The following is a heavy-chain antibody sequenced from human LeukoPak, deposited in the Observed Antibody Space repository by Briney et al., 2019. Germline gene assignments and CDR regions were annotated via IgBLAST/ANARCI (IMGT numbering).Heavy chain of an antibody. CDR2: IKLDGSEK. Sequence: GGSLRLSCVASGFTFGKYWMSWVRQAPGKGLEWVANIKLDGSEKNYVDSVKGRFTISRDNTKNSLYLQMNSLRAEDTAVYHCAKNKDYCSSSTCYYQNGMDVWGQGTTVAVSS. CDR1: GFTFGKYW. V-gene: IGHV3-7*03. J-gene: IGHJ6*02. CDR3: AKNKDYCSSSTCYYQNGMDV. D-gene: IGHD2-2*01.